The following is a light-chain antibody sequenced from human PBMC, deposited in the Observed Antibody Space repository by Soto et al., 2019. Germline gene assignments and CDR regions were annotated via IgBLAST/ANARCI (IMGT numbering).Light chain of an antibody. V-gene: IGKV1-12*01. CDR2: ASS. CDR1: QDILSW. J-gene: IGKJ3*01. CDR3: QQANSFPIT. Sequence: DIQMTQSPSPVSASVGDRVTITCRACQDILSWLAWYQQKPGEAPRLLIYASSNLQSGVPSRFSGSGSGTDFTLTISSLQPEDFATYYCQQANSFPITFGPGTRLDIK.